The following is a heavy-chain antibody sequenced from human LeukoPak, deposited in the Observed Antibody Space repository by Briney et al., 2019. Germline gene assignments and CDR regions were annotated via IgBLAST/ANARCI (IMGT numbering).Heavy chain of an antibody. Sequence: GSLRLSCAASGFAFEDYTMHWVRQRPGKGLEWVSLITWDGDFPSYADSVKGRFTVSRDNSKNSLYLEMNSLLTEDTALYYCFVSEGAFDIWGQGTTVAVSS. CDR3: FVSEGAFDI. CDR1: GFAFEDYT. J-gene: IGHJ3*02. CDR2: ITWDGDFP. V-gene: IGHV3-43*01. D-gene: IGHD5/OR15-5a*01.